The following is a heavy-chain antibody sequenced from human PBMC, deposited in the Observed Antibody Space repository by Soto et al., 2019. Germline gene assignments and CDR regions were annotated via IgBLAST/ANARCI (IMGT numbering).Heavy chain of an antibody. CDR2: ISYDGSNK. D-gene: IGHD6-19*01. J-gene: IGHJ6*02. V-gene: IGHV3-30*18. CDR1: GFTFSSYG. CDR3: AKDHTYSSGWYFYYYGMDV. Sequence: GGSLRLSXAASGFTFSSYGMHWVRQAPGKGLEWVAVISYDGSNKYYADSVKGRFTISRDNSKNTLYLQMNSLRAEDTAVYYCAKDHTYSSGWYFYYYGMDVWGQGTTVTVSS.